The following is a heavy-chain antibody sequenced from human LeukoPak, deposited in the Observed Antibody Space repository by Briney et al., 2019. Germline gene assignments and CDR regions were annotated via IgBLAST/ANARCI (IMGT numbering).Heavy chain of an antibody. CDR1: RFTFNSYA. J-gene: IGHJ4*02. Sequence: GGSLRLSCAGSRFTFNSYAMSWVRQAPGRGLEWVSAISGSGRSTKYADSVKGRFTISRDNPNNTLYLQMNSLRADDTAVYYCAKGPDILTGYFLLDNWGQGTWSLSLQ. D-gene: IGHD3-9*01. CDR2: ISGSGRST. V-gene: IGHV3-23*01. CDR3: AKGPDILTGYFLLDN.